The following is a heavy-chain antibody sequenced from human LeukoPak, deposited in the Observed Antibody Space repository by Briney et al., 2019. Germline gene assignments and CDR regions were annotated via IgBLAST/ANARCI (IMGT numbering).Heavy chain of an antibody. CDR2: ITYDGSNK. CDR3: ARESSSGDFHFDY. J-gene: IGHJ4*02. Sequence: PGRSLRLSCAASGFTFSSYDMHWVRQAPGKGLEWVAVITYDGSNKHNADSVKGRFTISRDNSKNTLYLQMNSLRAEDTAVYYCARESSSGDFHFDYWGQGTLVTISS. D-gene: IGHD3-22*01. V-gene: IGHV3-30-3*01. CDR1: GFTFSSYD.